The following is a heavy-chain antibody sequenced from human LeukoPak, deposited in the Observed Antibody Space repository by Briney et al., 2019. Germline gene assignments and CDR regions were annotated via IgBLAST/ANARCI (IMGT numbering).Heavy chain of an antibody. CDR3: AREISAGYSYGPDFDS. D-gene: IGHD5-18*01. V-gene: IGHV1-8*02. CDR1: GYTFTSYG. Sequence: EASVKVSCMASGYTFTSYGISWVRQAPGQGLEWMGWMNPNSGNTGYAQKFQGRVTMTRNTSISTTYMELSSLRSEDTAVYYCAREISAGYSYGPDFDSWGQGTLVTVSS. CDR2: MNPNSGNT. J-gene: IGHJ4*02.